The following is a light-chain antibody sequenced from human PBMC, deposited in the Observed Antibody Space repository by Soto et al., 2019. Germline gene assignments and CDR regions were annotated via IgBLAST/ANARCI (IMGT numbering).Light chain of an antibody. CDR2: TND. CDR3: AAWDDSLNAYV. J-gene: IGLJ1*01. Sequence: QAVVTQPPSASGTPGQRVTISCSGSRSNLGSNSVNWYRHFPGSAPKLLIYTNDQRPSGVPDRFSGSKSGTSASLAISGLQADDEADYYCAAWDDSLNAYVFGTGTKLTVL. CDR1: RSNLGSNS. V-gene: IGLV1-44*01.